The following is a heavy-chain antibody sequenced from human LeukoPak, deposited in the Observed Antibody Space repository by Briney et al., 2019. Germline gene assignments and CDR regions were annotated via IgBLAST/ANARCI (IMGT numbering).Heavy chain of an antibody. J-gene: IGHJ6*02. CDR1: GGSISSSSYY. D-gene: IGHD3-10*01. CDR3: ARDYASGSYYNVDV. CDR2: IYYSGST. Sequence: SETLSLTCTVSGGSISSSSYYWAWIRQPPGKGLEWIGSIYYSGSTYYNPSLKSRVTISVDTSKNHFSLNVSSVTAADTAVYYCARDYASGSYYNVDVWGQGTTVIVSS. V-gene: IGHV4-39*07.